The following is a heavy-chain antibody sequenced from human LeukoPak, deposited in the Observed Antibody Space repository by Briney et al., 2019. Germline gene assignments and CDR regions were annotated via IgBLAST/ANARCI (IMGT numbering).Heavy chain of an antibody. CDR1: GFTFSSYA. Sequence: GGSLRLSCAASGFTFSSYAMGWVRQAPGKGLEWVSAISGSGGSTYYADSVKGRFTISRDNSKNTLYLQMNSLRAEDTAVYYCAKSKRMNYDSSGYYWSYWGQGTLVTVSS. V-gene: IGHV3-23*01. CDR2: ISGSGGST. CDR3: AKSKRMNYDSSGYYWSY. J-gene: IGHJ4*02. D-gene: IGHD3-22*01.